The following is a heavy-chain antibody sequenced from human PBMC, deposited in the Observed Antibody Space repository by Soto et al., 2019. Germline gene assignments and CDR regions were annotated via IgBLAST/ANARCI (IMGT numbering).Heavy chain of an antibody. V-gene: IGHV1-8*01. CDR1: GYTFTSYD. CDR2: MNPNSGNT. D-gene: IGHD4-4*01. CDR3: AREHANYALDY. Sequence: QVQLVQSGAEVKKPGASVKVSCKASGYTFTSYDINWVRQATGQGLEWMGWMNPNSGNTVYAQKFQGRVTMSRNTSKNTAYMELSSLRSEDSAVYYCAREHANYALDYWGQGTLVTVSS. J-gene: IGHJ4*02.